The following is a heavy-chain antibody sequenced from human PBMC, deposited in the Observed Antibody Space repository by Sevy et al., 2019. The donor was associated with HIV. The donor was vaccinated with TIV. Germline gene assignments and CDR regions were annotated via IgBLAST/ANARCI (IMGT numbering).Heavy chain of an antibody. Sequence: SETLSLTCTVSGGSIRTYYWSWIRQAPGKGLEWIGDIFDSGSTDYNSSLKSRLTISEDTSKNQLSLKLTSVTAADTAIYYCARTHGGLLGFLGDKWFDPWGQGSLVTVSS. CDR1: GGSIRTYY. V-gene: IGHV4-59*01. D-gene: IGHD3-3*02. J-gene: IGHJ5*02. CDR3: ARTHGGLLGFLGDKWFDP. CDR2: IFDSGST.